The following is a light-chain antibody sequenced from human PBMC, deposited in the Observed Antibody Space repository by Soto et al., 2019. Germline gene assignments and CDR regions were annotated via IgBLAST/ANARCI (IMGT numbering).Light chain of an antibody. CDR1: QDISNY. V-gene: IGKV1-33*01. J-gene: IGKJ2*01. CDR3: QQYDNLPRYT. CDR2: DAS. Sequence: DIQMTQSPSSLSASVGDRVTITCQASQDISNYLNCYQQKPGKAPKLLIYDASNLETGVPSRFSGSGSGTDVTVTISSRQPEDIATYYCQQYDNLPRYTFGQGTKLEIK.